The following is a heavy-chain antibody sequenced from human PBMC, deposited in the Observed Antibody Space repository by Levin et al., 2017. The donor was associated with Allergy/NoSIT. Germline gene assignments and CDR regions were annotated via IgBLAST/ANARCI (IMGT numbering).Heavy chain of an antibody. Sequence: GGPLRLSCVASGVTFNKYWMGWVRQAPGKGLEWVANIRQDGSEKYYVDSVEGRFTISRDNTKNSLYLQMNTLRVEDTAIYYCANHLGEIWGQGAMVTVSS. CDR2: IRQDGSEK. CDR3: ANHLGEI. D-gene: IGHD3-16*01. CDR1: GVTFNKYW. J-gene: IGHJ3*02. V-gene: IGHV3-7*05.